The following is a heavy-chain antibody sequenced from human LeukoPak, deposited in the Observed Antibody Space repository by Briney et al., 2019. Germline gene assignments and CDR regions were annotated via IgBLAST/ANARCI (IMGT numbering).Heavy chain of an antibody. CDR3: ARVGGQRYYDFWSGSYYFDY. Sequence: GGSLRLSCAASGFTFSSYSMNWVRQAPGKGLEWGSSISSSSSYIYYADSVKGRFTISRDNAKNSLYLQMNSLRAEDTAVYYCARVGGQRYYDFWSGSYYFDYWGQGTLVTVSS. D-gene: IGHD3-3*01. CDR1: GFTFSSYS. CDR2: ISSSSSYI. J-gene: IGHJ4*02. V-gene: IGHV3-21*01.